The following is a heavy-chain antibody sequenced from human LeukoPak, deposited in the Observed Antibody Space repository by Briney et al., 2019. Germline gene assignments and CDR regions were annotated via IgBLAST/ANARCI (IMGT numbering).Heavy chain of an antibody. V-gene: IGHV5-51*01. CDR3: ARSGSSWYSPHDY. J-gene: IGHJ4*02. D-gene: IGHD6-13*01. Sequence: GGGLQISFKGAGYRFTSYWSGWVRRMPGKGGGGRGIIYPGECDNRYSPSFQGQVTISADKSISTAYLQWSSLKASDTAMYYCARSGSSWYSPHDYWGQGTLVTVSS. CDR2: IYPGECDN. CDR1: GYRFTSYW.